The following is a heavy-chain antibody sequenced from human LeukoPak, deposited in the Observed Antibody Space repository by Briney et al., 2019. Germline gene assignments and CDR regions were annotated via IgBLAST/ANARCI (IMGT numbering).Heavy chain of an antibody. J-gene: IGHJ4*02. CDR3: ARSVYIVVEYYFDC. D-gene: IGHD2-15*01. CDR2: ICYSGST. Sequence: SETLSLTCTVSGGSLSSISYCWGWIRQPPGKGLEWIGTICYSGSTFYNPSLKSRVTISVDTSKNQFSLRLSSVTAADTAVYYCARSVYIVVEYYFDCWGQGALVTVSS. CDR1: GGSLSSISYC. V-gene: IGHV4-39*01.